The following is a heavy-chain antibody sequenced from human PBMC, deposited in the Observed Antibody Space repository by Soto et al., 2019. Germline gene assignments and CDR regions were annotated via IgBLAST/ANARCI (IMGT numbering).Heavy chain of an antibody. CDR3: ARGASVTKPFYYYFGMDV. V-gene: IGHV1-46*01. CDR2: INPTGGRT. CDR1: GYGFTSYY. J-gene: IGHJ6*02. D-gene: IGHD2-8*01. Sequence: ASVKVSCKASGYGFTSYYIHWVRQAPGQGLEWMGLINPTGGRTSYAQRFQGRVIMTRDTATSTVYLHLASLRSDDTALYYCARGASVTKPFYYYFGMDVWGQGSTVTVYS.